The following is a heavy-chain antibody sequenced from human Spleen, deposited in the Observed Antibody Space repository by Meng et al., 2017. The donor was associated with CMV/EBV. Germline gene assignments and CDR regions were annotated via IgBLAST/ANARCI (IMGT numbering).Heavy chain of an antibody. D-gene: IGHD3-22*01. J-gene: IGHJ4*02. V-gene: IGHV3-30*02. Sequence: GGSLRLSCAASGFHFSSYGMHWVRQTPDKGLEWVGVVWYDDSKKYHADSLKGRFSISRDNSKNTLYLQMNSLRAEDTAVYYCAKVGLSRYYYDSSGGFDYWGQGTLVTVSS. CDR3: AKVGLSRYYYDSSGGFDY. CDR1: GFHFSSYG. CDR2: VWYDDSKK.